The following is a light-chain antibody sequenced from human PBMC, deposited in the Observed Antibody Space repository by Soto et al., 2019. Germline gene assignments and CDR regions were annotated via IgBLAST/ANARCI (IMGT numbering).Light chain of an antibody. CDR2: AAS. CDR1: QGISSW. CDR3: QHYNSYSEA. Sequence: DIQMTQCPSSLSASVGDSVTITCRASQGISSWLAWYQQKPGKAPKLLIYAASSLQSGVPSRFSGSGSGTEFTLTISSLQPDDFATYYCQHYNSYSEAFGQGTKVDIK. V-gene: IGKV1D-16*01. J-gene: IGKJ1*01.